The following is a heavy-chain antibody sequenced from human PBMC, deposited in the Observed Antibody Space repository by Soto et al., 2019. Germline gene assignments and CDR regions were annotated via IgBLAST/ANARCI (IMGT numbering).Heavy chain of an antibody. V-gene: IGHV3-13*01. D-gene: IGHD2-15*01. Sequence: GGSLRLSCEASGFTFSGFDMHWVRQPTGKGLEWVSTIGTAGDTYYAVSVKGRFTISRDNAKNSLSLQMNSLRAGDTAVYFCARGQEVGAHFFDSWGQGNKVTFSS. CDR1: GFTFSGFD. CDR3: ARGQEVGAHFFDS. J-gene: IGHJ4*02. CDR2: IGTAGDT.